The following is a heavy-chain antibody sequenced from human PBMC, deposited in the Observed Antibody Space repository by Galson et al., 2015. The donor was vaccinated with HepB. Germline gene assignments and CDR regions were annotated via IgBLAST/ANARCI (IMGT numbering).Heavy chain of an antibody. CDR1: GYIFSAYY. Sequence: SVKVSCKASGYIFSAYYMHWVRQAPGQGLEWMGWINPNSGGTKSAQRFQGGVTITRDTSINTAYLELSRVTSDDTALYYCATTSSSSINYAFDIWGQGTLVTVSS. CDR3: ATTSSSSINYAFDI. D-gene: IGHD6-19*01. J-gene: IGHJ3*02. V-gene: IGHV1-2*02. CDR2: INPNSGGT.